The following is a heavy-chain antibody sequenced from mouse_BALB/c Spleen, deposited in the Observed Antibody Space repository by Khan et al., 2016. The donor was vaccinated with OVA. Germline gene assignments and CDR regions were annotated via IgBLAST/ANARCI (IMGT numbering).Heavy chain of an antibody. D-gene: IGHD1-1*01. V-gene: IGHV3-1*02. CDR1: GYSITGGYS. CDR3: ARSGTTVVAYWYFDV. Sequence: QLEESGPDLVKPSQSLSLTCTVTGYSITGGYSWHWIRQFPGNKLEWMGYIHYSGSTNYNPSLKSRISITRDTSKNQFFLQLNSMTTEDTATYYCARSGTTVVAYWYFDVWGAGTTVTVSS. J-gene: IGHJ1*01. CDR2: IHYSGST.